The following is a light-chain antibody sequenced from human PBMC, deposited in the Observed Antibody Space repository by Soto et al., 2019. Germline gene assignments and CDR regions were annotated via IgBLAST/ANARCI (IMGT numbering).Light chain of an antibody. J-gene: IGKJ1*01. CDR2: RTS. CDR1: QTITSW. V-gene: IGKV1-5*03. CDR3: QHYNSYSEA. Sequence: DSHTTQSPSTLSRSVVDGLTITCRASQTITSWLAWYQQKPGKAPKLLIYRTSTLKSGVPSRFSGSGSGTEFTLTISSLQPDDFATYYCQHYNSYSEAFGQGTKVDIK.